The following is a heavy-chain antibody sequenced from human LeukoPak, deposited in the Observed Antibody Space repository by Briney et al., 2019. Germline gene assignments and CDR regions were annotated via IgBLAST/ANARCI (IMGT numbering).Heavy chain of an antibody. CDR2: ISYDGSNK. Sequence: GGSLRLSCAASGFTFSSYGMHWVRQAPGKGLEWVAVISYDGSNKYYADSVKGRFTISRDNSKNTLYLQMNSLRAEDTAVYYCAKDGIGSGFDCWGQGTLVTVSS. CDR1: GFTFSSYG. V-gene: IGHV3-30*18. CDR3: AKDGIGSGFDC. J-gene: IGHJ4*02. D-gene: IGHD1-14*01.